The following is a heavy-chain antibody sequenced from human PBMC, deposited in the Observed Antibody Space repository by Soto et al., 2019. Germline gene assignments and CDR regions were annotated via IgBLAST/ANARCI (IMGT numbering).Heavy chain of an antibody. V-gene: IGHV3-23*01. D-gene: IGHD6-13*01. CDR1: GFTFSSYA. Sequence: EVQLLESGGGLVQPGGSLRLSCAASGFTFSSYAMNWVRQAPGKGLEWVSGISGSGGSTYYADSVKGRFTISRDNSKNTLYLQMNSLRAEDTAVYYCARRGPGTYFADWGQGTLVTVSS. J-gene: IGHJ4*02. CDR3: ARRGPGTYFAD. CDR2: ISGSGGST.